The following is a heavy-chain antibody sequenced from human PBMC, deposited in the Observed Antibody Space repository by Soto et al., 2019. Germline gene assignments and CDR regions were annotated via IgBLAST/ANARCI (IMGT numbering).Heavy chain of an antibody. J-gene: IGHJ6*02. CDR1: GGTFSSYA. CDR2: IIPIFGTA. CDR3: ALMNITAKEGYYYYGMDV. Sequence: GASVKVSCKASGGTFSSYAISWVRQAPGQGLEWMGGIIPIFGTANYAQKFQGRVTITADESTSTAYMELSSLRSEDTAVYYCALMNITAKEGYYYYGMDVWGQGTTVTVSS. D-gene: IGHD5-18*01. V-gene: IGHV1-69*13.